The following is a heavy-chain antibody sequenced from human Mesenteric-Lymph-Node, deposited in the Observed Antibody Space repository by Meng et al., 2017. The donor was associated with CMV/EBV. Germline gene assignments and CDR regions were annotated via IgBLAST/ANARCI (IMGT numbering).Heavy chain of an antibody. Sequence: ISSSNWWSWVRQPPGKGLEWIGEIYHSGSTNYNPSLKSRVTISVDKSKNQFSLKLSSVTAADTAVYYCARRAREITMIVVVRHYFDYWGQGTLVTVSS. CDR1: ISSSNW. D-gene: IGHD3-22*01. CDR3: ARRAREITMIVVVRHYFDY. CDR2: IYHSGST. V-gene: IGHV4-4*02. J-gene: IGHJ4*02.